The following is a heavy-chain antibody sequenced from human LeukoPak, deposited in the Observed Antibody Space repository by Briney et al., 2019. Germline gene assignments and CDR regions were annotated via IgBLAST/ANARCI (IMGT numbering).Heavy chain of an antibody. Sequence: GASVKVSCKVSGYTLTELSMHWVRQAPGKGLEWMGGFDPEDGETIYAQKFQGRVTMTEDTSTDTAYMELSSLRSEDTAVYYCATLLYYGSGSYYRILEDWGQGTLVTVSS. V-gene: IGHV1-24*01. CDR1: GYTLTELS. CDR3: ATLLYYGSGSYYRILED. D-gene: IGHD3-10*01. J-gene: IGHJ4*02. CDR2: FDPEDGET.